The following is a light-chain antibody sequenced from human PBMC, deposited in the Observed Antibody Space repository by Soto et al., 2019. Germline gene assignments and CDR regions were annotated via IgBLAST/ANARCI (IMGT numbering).Light chain of an antibody. V-gene: IGLV1-40*01. CDR3: QSYDSSLSGWV. J-gene: IGLJ3*02. CDR1: SSNIGAGYD. CDR2: GNS. Sequence: SVLTQPPSVSGAPGQRVTTSCAGSSSNIGAGYDVHWYQQLPGTAPKLLIYGNSNRPSGVPDRFSGSKSGTSASLAITGLQAEDEADYYCQSYDSSLSGWVFGGGTKLTVL.